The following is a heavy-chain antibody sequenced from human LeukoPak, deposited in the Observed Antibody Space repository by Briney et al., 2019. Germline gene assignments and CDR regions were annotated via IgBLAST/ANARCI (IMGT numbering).Heavy chain of an antibody. CDR3: ARVPLTDSSSWGRYYYYGMDV. J-gene: IGHJ6*02. Sequence: PGGSLRLSCAASGFTVSSNYMCWVRQAPGKGLEWVAYIKREGGDRYYVDSVKGRFTISRDNTKNSLYLQMNSLRAEDTAVYYCARVPLTDSSSWGRYYYYGMDVWGQGTTVTVSS. V-gene: IGHV3-7*01. CDR2: IKREGGDR. CDR1: GFTVSSNY. D-gene: IGHD6-13*01.